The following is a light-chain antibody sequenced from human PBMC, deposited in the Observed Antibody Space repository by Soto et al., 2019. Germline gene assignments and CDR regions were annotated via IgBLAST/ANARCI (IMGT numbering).Light chain of an antibody. Sequence: DIQMSQSPSSLSASVGDRVTITCQASEDINRYLNWYQQKPGKAPRLLIYDISNLEVGVPSRFSGSGSGTDFTFTITSLQPEDVATYFCQPYGNVPLNFGGGTKV. CDR1: EDINRY. CDR3: QPYGNVPLN. CDR2: DIS. V-gene: IGKV1-33*01. J-gene: IGKJ4*01.